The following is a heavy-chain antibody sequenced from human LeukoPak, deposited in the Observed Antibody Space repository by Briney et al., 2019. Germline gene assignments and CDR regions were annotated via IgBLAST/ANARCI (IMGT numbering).Heavy chain of an antibody. V-gene: IGHV1-18*01. J-gene: IGHJ3*02. Sequence: ASVKVPCKASGYTFTSYGISWVRQAPGQGLEWMGWISAYNGNTNYAQKLQGRVTMTTDTSTSTAYMELRSLRSDDTAVYYCARDPVLRYFDWGGAPAAFDIWGQGTMVTVSS. D-gene: IGHD3-9*01. CDR2: ISAYNGNT. CDR1: GYTFTSYG. CDR3: ARDPVLRYFDWGGAPAAFDI.